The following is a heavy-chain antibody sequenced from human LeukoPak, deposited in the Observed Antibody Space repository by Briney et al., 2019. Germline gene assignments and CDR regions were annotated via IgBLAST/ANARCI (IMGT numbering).Heavy chain of an antibody. D-gene: IGHD3-10*01. CDR2: MNPKSGTT. Sequence: ASVKVSCKASGYSFTDYNISWVRQATGQGLEWMGWMNPKSGTTGYAQKFQGRVTITRNTSTNTSYLEVNNLKSADTAVYYCARAEGDSTWFGWFDAWGQGTLVTVS. CDR3: ARAEGDSTWFGWFDA. V-gene: IGHV1-8*03. CDR1: GYSFTDYN. J-gene: IGHJ5*02.